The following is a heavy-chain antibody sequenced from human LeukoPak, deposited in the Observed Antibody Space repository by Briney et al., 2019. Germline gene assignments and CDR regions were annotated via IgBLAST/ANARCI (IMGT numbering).Heavy chain of an antibody. Sequence: PGGSLRLSCAASGFIFSSYSMSWVRQAPGKGLEWVSVITGSGGNTYYADSVKGRFTISRDNSKNTLYLQMNSLRAEDTAVYYCAKDQAVAGTGMDVWGQGTTVTVSS. CDR1: GFIFSSYS. CDR3: AKDQAVAGTGMDV. CDR2: ITGSGGNT. D-gene: IGHD6-19*01. J-gene: IGHJ6*02. V-gene: IGHV3-23*01.